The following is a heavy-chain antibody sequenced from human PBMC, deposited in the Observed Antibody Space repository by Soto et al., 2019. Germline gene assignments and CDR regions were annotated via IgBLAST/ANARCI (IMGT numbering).Heavy chain of an antibody. D-gene: IGHD3-22*01. Sequence: SGGSLRLSCAASGFTFSSYAMSWVRQAPGKGLEWVSAISGSGGSTYYADSVKGRFTISRDNSKNTLYLQMNSLRAEDTAVYYCAKSTHDSSGYYQPYYFDYWGQGTLVTVSS. CDR3: AKSTHDSSGYYQPYYFDY. CDR2: ISGSGGST. CDR1: GFTFSSYA. V-gene: IGHV3-23*01. J-gene: IGHJ4*02.